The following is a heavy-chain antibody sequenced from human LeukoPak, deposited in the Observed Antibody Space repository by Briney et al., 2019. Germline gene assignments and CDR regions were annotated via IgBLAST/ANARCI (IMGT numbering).Heavy chain of an antibody. D-gene: IGHD3-3*01. CDR2: IKQDGSEK. CDR3: ARDRDPYYDFWSDYPPGAFDI. Sequence: GGSMRLSCAASGFTVSNYWMSCVRQAPGKGLEWVANIKQDGSEKYYVDSVKGRFTISRDNAKNSLYLQMNSLRAEDTAVYYCARDRDPYYDFWSDYPPGAFDIWGQGTMVTVSS. J-gene: IGHJ3*02. V-gene: IGHV3-7*01. CDR1: GFTVSNYW.